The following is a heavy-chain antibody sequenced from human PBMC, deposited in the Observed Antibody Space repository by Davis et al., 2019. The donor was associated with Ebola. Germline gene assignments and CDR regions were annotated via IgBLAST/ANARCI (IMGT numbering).Heavy chain of an antibody. D-gene: IGHD2-2*01. CDR1: GSTFTSYG. J-gene: IGHJ5*02. CDR2: INAGNGNR. CDR3: ARVGDRYCSSISCYLGWFDP. Sequence: ASVKVSCKASGSTFTSYGIHWVRQAPGQGLEWMGWINAGNGNRQYAQKFQGRVTITRDTSANTAYVEVSSLRSDDTAVYYCARVGDRYCSSISCYLGWFDPWGQGTLVTVSS. V-gene: IGHV1-3*01.